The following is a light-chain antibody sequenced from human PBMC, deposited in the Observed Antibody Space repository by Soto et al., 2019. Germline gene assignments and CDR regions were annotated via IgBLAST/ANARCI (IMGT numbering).Light chain of an antibody. CDR3: QQRSNWGIT. V-gene: IGKV3-11*01. Sequence: IVLTQSPATLSLSPSEDATLSCRASLSVNTFLAWYQQKPGQAPRLLIYDASNRATGIPPRFSGSGSGTDFTLTISSLEPEDFVFYYCQQRSNWGITFGQGTRLEIK. CDR2: DAS. CDR1: LSVNTF. J-gene: IGKJ5*01.